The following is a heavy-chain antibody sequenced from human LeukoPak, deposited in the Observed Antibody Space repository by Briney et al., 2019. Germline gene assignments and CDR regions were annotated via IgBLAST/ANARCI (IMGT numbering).Heavy chain of an antibody. Sequence: SETLSLTCTVSGDSISSHYWSWIRQSPGKGLEWIGYIYSSGSTIYNPSLKSRVTISIDTSKNQVSLKLSSVTAADTAVYYCARLWDSSSSLDYWGQGTLVTVSS. D-gene: IGHD6-6*01. V-gene: IGHV4-4*09. CDR1: GDSISSHY. J-gene: IGHJ4*02. CDR3: ARLWDSSSSLDY. CDR2: IYSSGST.